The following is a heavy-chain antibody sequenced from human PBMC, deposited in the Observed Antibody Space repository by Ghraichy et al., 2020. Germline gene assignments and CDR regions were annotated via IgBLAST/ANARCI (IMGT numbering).Heavy chain of an antibody. Sequence: GGSLRLSCAASGFTFSSYSMNWVRQAPGKGLEWVSSISSSSSYIYYADSVKGRFTISRDNAKNSLYLQMNSLRAEDTAVYYCARGRNEWGGSYSTTPYYFDYWGQGTLVTVSS. CDR2: ISSSSSYI. V-gene: IGHV3-21*01. D-gene: IGHD1-26*01. CDR3: ARGRNEWGGSYSTTPYYFDY. CDR1: GFTFSSYS. J-gene: IGHJ4*02.